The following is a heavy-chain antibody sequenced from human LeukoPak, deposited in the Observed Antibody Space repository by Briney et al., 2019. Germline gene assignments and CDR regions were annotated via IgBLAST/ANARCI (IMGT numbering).Heavy chain of an antibody. CDR2: IYTSGST. CDR3: ARRGEI. J-gene: IGHJ3*02. D-gene: IGHD3-10*01. V-gene: IGHV4-61*02. CDR1: GGSISSYSYY. Sequence: SQTLSLTCTVSGGSISSYSYYWTWVRQPAGKGLEWIGRIYTSGSTDYNPSLNSRVTISLDTSKNQFSLRLSSVTAADTAVCYCARRGEIWGQGTMVTVSS.